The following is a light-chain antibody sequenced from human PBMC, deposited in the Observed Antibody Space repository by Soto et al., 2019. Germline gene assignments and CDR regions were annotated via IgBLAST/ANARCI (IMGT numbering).Light chain of an antibody. CDR2: GAS. V-gene: IGKV3D-15*01. CDR3: QQYNNWPIT. Sequence: ETVMPQSPATLSVSQGERATLSCRASQSVSSNLAWYQQKPGQPPRLLIYGASNRATGIPARFSGSGSGTQFTLTISSLQSEDFAVDYCQQYNNWPITFGQGTRLEI. J-gene: IGKJ5*01. CDR1: QSVSSN.